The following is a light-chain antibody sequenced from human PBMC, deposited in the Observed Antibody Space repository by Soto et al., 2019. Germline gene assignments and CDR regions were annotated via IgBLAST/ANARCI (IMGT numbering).Light chain of an antibody. CDR1: SGHSSYA. Sequence: QSVLTQSPSASASLGASVKLTCTLSSGHSSYAIAWRQQQPEKGPRYLMKLNSDGSHSKGDGIPDRFSGSSSGAERYLTISSLQSEDEADYYCQTWGTGIGVFGGGTKLTVL. J-gene: IGLJ3*02. CDR3: QTWGTGIGV. CDR2: LNSDGSH. V-gene: IGLV4-69*01.